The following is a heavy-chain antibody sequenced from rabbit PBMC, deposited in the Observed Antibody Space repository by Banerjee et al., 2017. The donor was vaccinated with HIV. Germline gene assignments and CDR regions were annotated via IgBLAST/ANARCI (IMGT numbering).Heavy chain of an antibody. Sequence: QSLEESGGDLVKPEGSLTLTCKASGFTISSSYDMCWVRQAPGKGLEWIACIYAGSSGTTYYASWAKGRFTISRTSSTTVALQMTSLTAADTATYFCARDLAGVIGWNFNLWGQGTLVTVS. J-gene: IGHJ4*01. V-gene: IGHV1S40*01. D-gene: IGHD4-1*01. CDR2: IYAGSSGTT. CDR3: ARDLAGVIGWNFNL. CDR1: GFTISSSYD.